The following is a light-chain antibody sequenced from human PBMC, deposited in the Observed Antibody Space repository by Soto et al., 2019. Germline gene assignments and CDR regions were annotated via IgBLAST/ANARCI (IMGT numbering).Light chain of an antibody. CDR1: NSNVGSYNL. Sequence: QSALTQPASVSGSPGQSITISCTGTNSNVGSYNLVSWYQQHPGKAPKLMIYEVTKRPSGVSNRFSGPKTGNTASLTISGLQAEDEADYYCCSYAGSSTVVFGGGTKLTVL. J-gene: IGLJ2*01. CDR3: CSYAGSSTVV. V-gene: IGLV2-23*02. CDR2: EVT.